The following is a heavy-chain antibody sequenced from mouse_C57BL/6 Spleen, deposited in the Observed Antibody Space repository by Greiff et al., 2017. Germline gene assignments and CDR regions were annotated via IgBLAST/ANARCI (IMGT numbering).Heavy chain of an antibody. CDR3: ARDGNSAAWFAY. J-gene: IGHJ3*01. Sequence: VQLQQSGAELMKPGASVKLSCKATGYTFTGYWIEWVKQRPGHGLEWIGEILPGSGSTNYNEKFKGKATFTADTSSNTAYMQLSSLTTKDSAIYYCARDGNSAAWFAYWGQGTLVTVSA. D-gene: IGHD2-3*01. V-gene: IGHV1-9*01. CDR1: GYTFTGYW. CDR2: ILPGSGST.